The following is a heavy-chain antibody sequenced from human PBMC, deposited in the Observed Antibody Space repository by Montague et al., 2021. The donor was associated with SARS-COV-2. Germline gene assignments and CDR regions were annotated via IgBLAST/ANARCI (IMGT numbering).Heavy chain of an antibody. CDR2: FYSGGST. D-gene: IGHD1-14*01. CDR1: GGSVGSSD. V-gene: IGHV4-59*02. Sequence: SETLSLTCTVSGGSVGSSDWGWIRQSPGKGLEWIGYFYSGGSTDYNPSLKSRATISRDTSKNQFSLKVRSVTAADTAVYYCARGTMKSDAFDIWGQGTLVTVSS. CDR3: ARGTMKSDAFDI. J-gene: IGHJ3*02.